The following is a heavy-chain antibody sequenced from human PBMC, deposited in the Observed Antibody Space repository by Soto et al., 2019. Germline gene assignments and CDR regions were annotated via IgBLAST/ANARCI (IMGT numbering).Heavy chain of an antibody. CDR3: VRGEVPSTMVMFFDY. J-gene: IGHJ4*02. Sequence: PTLVNPTQTLTLTCTFSGFSLTTSGVGVGWIRQPPGKALEWLALIYWNDVKRYSPSLKSRLTITKDTSTNRVLLTMTKLDPADTATYYCVRGEVPSTMVMFFDYWGQGALVTVSS. D-gene: IGHD3-10*01. V-gene: IGHV2-5*01. CDR2: IYWNDVK. CDR1: GFSLTTSGVG.